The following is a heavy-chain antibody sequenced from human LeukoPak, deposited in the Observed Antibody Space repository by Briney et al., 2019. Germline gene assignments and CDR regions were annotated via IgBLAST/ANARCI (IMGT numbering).Heavy chain of an antibody. J-gene: IGHJ4*02. CDR2: IYHSGST. CDR3: ARGAIPHMTTATTINFDY. Sequence: SETLSLTCTVSGGSISSGGYYWSWIRQPPGKGLEWIGYIYHSGSTYYNPSLKSRVTISVDRSKNQFSLKLSSVTAADTAVYYCARGAIPHMTTATTINFDYWGQGTLVTVSS. V-gene: IGHV4-30-2*01. CDR1: GGSISSGGYY. D-gene: IGHD4-17*01.